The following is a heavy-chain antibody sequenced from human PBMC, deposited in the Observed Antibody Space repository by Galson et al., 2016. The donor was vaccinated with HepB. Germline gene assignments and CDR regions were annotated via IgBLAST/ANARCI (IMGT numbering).Heavy chain of an antibody. Sequence: SETLSLTCTISGGSISSYYWSWIRQPPGKGLEWIGFINYSGSTNYNPSLKSRVTISVDTSKSQFSLKLSSVTAADTAVYYCARDLSSRGGRGYGMDVWGQGTTVTVSS. J-gene: IGHJ6*02. CDR1: GGSISSYY. V-gene: IGHV4-59*01. D-gene: IGHD3-10*01. CDR3: ARDLSSRGGRGYGMDV. CDR2: INYSGST.